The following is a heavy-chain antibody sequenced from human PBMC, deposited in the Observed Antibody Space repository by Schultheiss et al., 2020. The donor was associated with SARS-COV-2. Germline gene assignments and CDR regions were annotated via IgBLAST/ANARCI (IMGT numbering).Heavy chain of an antibody. V-gene: IGHV5-51*01. D-gene: IGHD4-17*01. CDR3: ARLFDYELDY. CDR2: IYPGDSDT. J-gene: IGHJ4*02. CDR1: GYSFTSYW. Sequence: GGSLRLSCKGSGYSFTSYWIGWVRQMPGKGLEWMGIIYPGDSDTSYSPSFQGQVTISADKSISTAYLQWSSLKASDTAMYYCARLFDYELDYWGQGTLVTISS.